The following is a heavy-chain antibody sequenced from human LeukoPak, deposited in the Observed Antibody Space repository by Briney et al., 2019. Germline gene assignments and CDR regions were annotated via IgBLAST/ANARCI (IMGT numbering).Heavy chain of an antibody. CDR3: ARGGLTPYYYDSSGPRAY. D-gene: IGHD3-22*01. J-gene: IGHJ4*02. CDR1: GYTFTVYY. CDR2: INPNSGGT. Sequence: ASVTVSCKASGYTFTVYYMHWVRQAPGQGLEWMGWINPNSGGTNYAQKFQGRVTMTRDTSISTAYMELSRLRSDDTAVYYCARGGLTPYYYDSSGPRAYWGQGTLVTVSS. V-gene: IGHV1-2*02.